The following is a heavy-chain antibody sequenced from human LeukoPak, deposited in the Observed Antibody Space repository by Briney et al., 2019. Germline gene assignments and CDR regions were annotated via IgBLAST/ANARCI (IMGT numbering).Heavy chain of an antibody. Sequence: GGSLRLSCAASGFTFSSYSMNWVRQAPGKGLEWVSSISSSSSYIYYADSVKGRFTISRDNSKNTLYLQMNSLRAEDTAVYYCAKDPTVTTDAFDIWGQGTMVTVSS. D-gene: IGHD4-17*01. CDR1: GFTFSSYS. J-gene: IGHJ3*02. CDR3: AKDPTVTTDAFDI. V-gene: IGHV3-21*04. CDR2: ISSSSSYI.